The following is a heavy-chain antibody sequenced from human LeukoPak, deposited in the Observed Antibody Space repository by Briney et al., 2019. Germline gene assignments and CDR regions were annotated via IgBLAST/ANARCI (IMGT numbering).Heavy chain of an antibody. CDR1: GISLSTSGMR. D-gene: IGHD3-22*01. CDR3: TRIGFFYDSSGYSGAFDI. V-gene: IGHV2-70*04. J-gene: IGHJ3*02. Sequence: SGPALVKPTQTLTLTCTFSGISLSTSGMRVSWIRQPPGKALKWLARIDWDDDKFYSTSLKTRLTISNDASKHQVVLTMTNMDPVDTATYYCTRIGFFYDSSGYSGAFDIWGQGTMVIVSS. CDR2: IDWDDDK.